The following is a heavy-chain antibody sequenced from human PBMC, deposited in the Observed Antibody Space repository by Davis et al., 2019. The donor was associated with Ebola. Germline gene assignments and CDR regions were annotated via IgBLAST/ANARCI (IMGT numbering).Heavy chain of an antibody. Sequence: GASLKISCAASGFTFNRYWMSWVRQAPGKGLQWVANIKEDGSENYYVASVKGRFTISRDNAKNSLYLQMNSLRAEDTAVYYCARVSVPAALVPIDYYAMDVWGQGTTVTVSS. V-gene: IGHV3-7*03. D-gene: IGHD2-2*01. J-gene: IGHJ6*02. CDR1: GFTFNRYW. CDR2: IKEDGSEN. CDR3: ARVSVPAALVPIDYYAMDV.